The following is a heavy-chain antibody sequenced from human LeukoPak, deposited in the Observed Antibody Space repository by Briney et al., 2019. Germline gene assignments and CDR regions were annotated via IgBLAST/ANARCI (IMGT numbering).Heavy chain of an antibody. Sequence: GGSLRLSCAVSGFTFSSYDMNWVRQAPGKGLEWVSSISSSNYIHYADSVKGRFTISRDNAKNSLYLQMNSLRAEDTAVYFCARGTLGAWGWWGQGTLVTVSA. V-gene: IGHV3-21*01. CDR3: ARGTLGAWGW. CDR2: ISSSNYI. D-gene: IGHD6-19*01. J-gene: IGHJ4*02. CDR1: GFTFSSYD.